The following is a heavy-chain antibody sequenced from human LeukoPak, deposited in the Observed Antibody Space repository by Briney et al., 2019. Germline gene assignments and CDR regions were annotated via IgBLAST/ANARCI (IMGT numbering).Heavy chain of an antibody. J-gene: IGHJ4*02. V-gene: IGHV3-23*01. CDR2: ISGSGGST. D-gene: IGHD3-22*01. CDR3: AKDPSYDSSGYDDY. Sequence: GGSLRLSCAASGFTFSSYAMSWVRQAPGKGLEWVSAISGSGGSTYYADSVKGRFTISRDNSKNTLYLQMNSLRAEDTAVYYCAKDPSYDSSGYDDYWGQGTLVTVSS. CDR1: GFTFSSYA.